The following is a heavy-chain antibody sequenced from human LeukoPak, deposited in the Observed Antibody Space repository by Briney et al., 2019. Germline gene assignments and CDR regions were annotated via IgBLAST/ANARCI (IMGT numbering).Heavy chain of an antibody. CDR2: ISYDGSNK. CDR1: AFTFSSYA. D-gene: IGHD3-22*01. CDR3: ARESSMIVEKYCFDN. V-gene: IGHV3-30*04. J-gene: IGHJ4*02. Sequence: PGGSLRLSCAASAFTFSSYAMHWVSQAPGKGLEWVAVISYDGSNKYYADSVKGRFTISRDNSKNTLYLQMNSLRAEDTAVYYCARESSMIVEKYCFDNWGQGTLVTVSS.